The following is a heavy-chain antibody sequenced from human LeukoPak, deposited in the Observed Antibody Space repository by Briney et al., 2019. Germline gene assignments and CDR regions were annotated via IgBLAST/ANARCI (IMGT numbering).Heavy chain of an antibody. D-gene: IGHD3-22*01. Sequence: PGRSLRLSCAASGFTFSSYDMHWVRRAPGKGLEWVAVISYDGSNKYYADSVKGRFTISRDNSKNTLYLQMNSLRAEDTAVYYCARVRPTYYYDSSGYSVFDYWGQGTLVTVSS. J-gene: IGHJ4*02. CDR1: GFTFSSYD. V-gene: IGHV3-30-3*01. CDR2: ISYDGSNK. CDR3: ARVRPTYYYDSSGYSVFDY.